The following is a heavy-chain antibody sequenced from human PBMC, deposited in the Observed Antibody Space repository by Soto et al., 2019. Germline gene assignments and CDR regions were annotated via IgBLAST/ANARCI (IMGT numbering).Heavy chain of an antibody. D-gene: IGHD6-19*01. CDR2: ISGSGGST. CDR1: GFTFSSYA. V-gene: IGHV3-23*01. J-gene: IGHJ4*02. Sequence: VGSLRLSCAASGFTFSSYAMSWVRQAPGKGLEWVSAISGSGGSTYYADSVKGRFTISRDNSKNTLYLQMNSLRAEDTAVYYCAKGSSGWYLGYFDYWGQGTLVTVSS. CDR3: AKGSSGWYLGYFDY.